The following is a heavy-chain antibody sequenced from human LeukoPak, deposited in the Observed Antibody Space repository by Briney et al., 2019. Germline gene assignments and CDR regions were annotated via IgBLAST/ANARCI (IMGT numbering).Heavy chain of an antibody. D-gene: IGHD5-18*01. J-gene: IGHJ4*02. CDR2: ISSSSSTI. CDR1: GFTFSSYS. V-gene: IGHV3-48*01. CDR3: ARAGKYSYGLYYFDY. Sequence: GGSLRLSCAASGFTFSSYSMNWVRQAPGKGLEWVSYISSSSSTIYYADSVKGRFTISRDNAKNSLYLQMNSLRAEDTAVYYCARAGKYSYGLYYFDYWGQGTLVTVSS.